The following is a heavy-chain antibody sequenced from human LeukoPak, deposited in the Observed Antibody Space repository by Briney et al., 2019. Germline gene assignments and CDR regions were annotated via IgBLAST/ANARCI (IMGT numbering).Heavy chain of an antibody. CDR1: GFTFSSYA. J-gene: IGHJ4*02. Sequence: GGSLRLSCAASGFTFSSYAMSWVRQAPGKGLEWVSAISGSGGSTYYADSVKGRFTISRDNSKNTLYLQMNSLRAEDTAVYYCARVEAVYDILTGYYPPAFDYWGQGTLVTVSS. D-gene: IGHD3-9*01. CDR3: ARVEAVYDILTGYYPPAFDY. CDR2: ISGSGGST. V-gene: IGHV3-23*01.